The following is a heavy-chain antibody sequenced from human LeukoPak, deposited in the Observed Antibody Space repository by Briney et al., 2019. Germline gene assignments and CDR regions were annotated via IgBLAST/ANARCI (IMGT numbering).Heavy chain of an antibody. D-gene: IGHD3-16*02. V-gene: IGHV3-48*01. CDR2: ISSSSSTI. Sequence: GGSLRLSCAASGFTFSSYSMNWVRQAPGKGLEWVSYISSSSSTIYYADSVKGRFTISRDNAKNSLYLQMNSLRAEDTAVYYCASGGSPVWGSYRKYYMDVWGKGTTVTVSS. J-gene: IGHJ6*03. CDR3: ASGGSPVWGSYRKYYMDV. CDR1: GFTFSSYS.